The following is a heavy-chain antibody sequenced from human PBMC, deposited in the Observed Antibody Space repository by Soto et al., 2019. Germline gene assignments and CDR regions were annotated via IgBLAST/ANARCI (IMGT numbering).Heavy chain of an antibody. CDR1: GFIFKMYW. D-gene: IGHD3-10*01. CDR2: IYNDGTYS. V-gene: IGHV3-74*01. CDR3: TRGPRPISTGTGAY. Sequence: SLRLSCASSGFIFKMYWMHWVRQSPGKGLVWISRIYNDGTYSDYADSVRGRFTISRDNVNDTLYLQMNNLRAEDSGLYYCTRGPRPISTGTGAYWGQGTQVTVSS. J-gene: IGHJ4*02.